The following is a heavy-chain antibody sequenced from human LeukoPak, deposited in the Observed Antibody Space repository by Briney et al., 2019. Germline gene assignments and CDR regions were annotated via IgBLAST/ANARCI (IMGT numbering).Heavy chain of an antibody. V-gene: IGHV3-30*04. J-gene: IGHJ5*01. CDR1: GFTFSSYA. CDR3: ARDGGVSRNYYGNAVGSWFDS. D-gene: IGHD1-26*01. Sequence: GGSLRLSCAASGFTFSSYAMHWVRQAPGKGLEWVAVISYDGSNKYYADSVKGRFTISRDNSKNTLYLQMKSLRAEDTAVYYCARDGGVSRNYYGNAVGSWFDSWGQGTLVTVSS. CDR2: ISYDGSNK.